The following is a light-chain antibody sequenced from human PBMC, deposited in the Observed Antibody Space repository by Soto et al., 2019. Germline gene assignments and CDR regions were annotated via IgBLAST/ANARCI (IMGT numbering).Light chain of an antibody. CDR1: QSVSSNY. CDR3: QQRSKWPLT. CDR2: GVS. Sequence: ESVLTQSPGTLSLSPGERATLSCRASQSVSSNYLAWYQQKPGQAPRLLIYGVSSRATGIPDRFSGSGSGTDFTLTISSLEPEDFAVYYCQQRSKWPLTYGEGTKV. J-gene: IGKJ4*01. V-gene: IGKV3D-20*02.